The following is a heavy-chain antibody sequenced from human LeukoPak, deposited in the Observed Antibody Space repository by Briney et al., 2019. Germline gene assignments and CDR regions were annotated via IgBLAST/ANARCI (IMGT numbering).Heavy chain of an antibody. J-gene: IGHJ6*02. V-gene: IGHV4-39*07. CDR2: IYYSGST. CDR1: GGSISSSNYY. CDR3: ARDGRGSGTYAYYYAMDV. Sequence: PSETLSLTCTVSGGSISSSNYYWGWIRQPPGKGLEWIGSIYYSGSTNYNPSLKSRVTISVDPSKNQFSLNLSSVTAADTAIYYCARDGRGSGTYAYYYAMDVWGQGTTVTVSS. D-gene: IGHD3-10*01.